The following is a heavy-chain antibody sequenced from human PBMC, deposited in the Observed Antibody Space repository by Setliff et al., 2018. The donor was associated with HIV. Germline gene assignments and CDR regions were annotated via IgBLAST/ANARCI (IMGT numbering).Heavy chain of an antibody. J-gene: IGHJ4*02. CDR1: GYTFTGYY. V-gene: IGHV1-2*04. CDR2: INPNSGGT. CDR3: ARGRAEGRIADPAGIRD. Sequence: ASVKVSCKASGYTFTGYYMHWVRQAPGQGLEWMGWINPNSGGTNYAQKFQGWVTMTRDTSISTAYMELSRPGSDDTAVYYCARGRAEGRIADPAGIRDWGQGTLVTVSS. D-gene: IGHD6-13*01.